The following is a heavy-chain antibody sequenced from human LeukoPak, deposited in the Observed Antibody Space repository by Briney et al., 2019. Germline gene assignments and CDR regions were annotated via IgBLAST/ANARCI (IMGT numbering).Heavy chain of an antibody. D-gene: IGHD3-3*01. CDR1: GGSISNYY. CDR2: LYYSGDT. J-gene: IGHJ4*02. V-gene: IGHV4-59*01. CDR3: ASSHPLGSNNDYYTPFDY. Sequence: SETLSLTCSVSGGSISNYYWSWIRQPPGKGLEWIGYLYYSGDTNYNPSLKSRVTISVDTSKNQFSLSLSSVTAADTAVYYCASSHPLGSNNDYYTPFDYWGLGTLVTVSP.